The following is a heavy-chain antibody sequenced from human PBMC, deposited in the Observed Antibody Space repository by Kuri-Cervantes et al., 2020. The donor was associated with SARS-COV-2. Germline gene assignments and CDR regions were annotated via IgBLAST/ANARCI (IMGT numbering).Heavy chain of an antibody. CDR1: GFTVSSNY. CDR2: IYSGGST. J-gene: IGHJ6*02. V-gene: IGHV3-66*01. Sequence: GESLKIYCAASGFTVSSNYMSWVRQAPGKGLEWVSVIYSGGSTYYADSVKGRFTISRDNSKNTLYLQMNSVRAEDTAVYYCARYGAGERVYYYYYGMDVWGQGTTVTVSS. CDR3: ARYGAGERVYYYYYGMDV. D-gene: IGHD7-27*01.